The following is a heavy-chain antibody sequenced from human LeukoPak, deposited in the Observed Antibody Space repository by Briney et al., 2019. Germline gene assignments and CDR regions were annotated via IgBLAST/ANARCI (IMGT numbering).Heavy chain of an antibody. V-gene: IGHV3-15*01. J-gene: IGHJ4*02. D-gene: IGHD3-10*01. CDR1: RFTFRIYA. Sequence: KTGGSLRLSCAASRFTFRIYAMSWVRQAPGKGLEWVGRIYSKTDGGPTDYATPVTGRFSISRDDSKNTLYLQMNSLKTDDTAVYYCTTVPWFGDLYAAGYWGQGTLVTVSS. CDR2: IYSKTDGGPT. CDR3: TTVPWFGDLYAAGY.